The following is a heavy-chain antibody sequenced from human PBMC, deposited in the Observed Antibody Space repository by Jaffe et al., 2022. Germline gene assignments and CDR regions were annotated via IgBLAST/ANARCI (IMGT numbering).Heavy chain of an antibody. J-gene: IGHJ6*03. CDR1: GFTFSSYE. Sequence: EVQLVESGGGLVQPGGSLRLSCAASGFTFSSYEMNWVRQAPGKGLEWVSYISSSGSTIYYADSVKGRFTISRDNAKNSLYLQMNSLRAEDTAVYYCAAGVYSSSSINYYYYYMDVWGKGTTVTVSS. CDR2: ISSSGSTI. D-gene: IGHD6-13*01. CDR3: AAGVYSSSSINYYYYYMDV. V-gene: IGHV3-48*03.